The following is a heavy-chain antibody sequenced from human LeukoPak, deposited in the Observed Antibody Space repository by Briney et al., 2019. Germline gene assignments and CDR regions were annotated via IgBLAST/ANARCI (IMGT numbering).Heavy chain of an antibody. D-gene: IGHD2-15*01. V-gene: IGHV4-61*02. CDR2: IYTRRST. J-gene: IGHJ6*03. CDR3: ARGVRDIVVVVAASGYYMDV. CDR1: GGSISSGSYC. Sequence: SQTLSLTCTVSGGSISSGSYCWSWIRQPAGKGLEWIGRIYTRRSTNYNPSLESRITISVDTSKNQLLLKLSPVTAADTAEYYCARGVRDIVVVVAASGYYMDVWGKGTTVTISS.